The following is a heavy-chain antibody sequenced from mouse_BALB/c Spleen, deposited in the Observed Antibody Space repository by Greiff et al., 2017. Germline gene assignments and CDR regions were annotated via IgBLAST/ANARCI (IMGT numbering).Heavy chain of an antibody. D-gene: IGHD2-2*01. CDR2: IWSGGST. CDR1: GFSLTSYG. CDR3: ARSYGYDGYAMDY. Sequence: VMLVESGPGLVQPSQSLSITCTVSGFSLTSYGVHWVRQSPGKGLEWLGVIWSGGSTDYNAAFISRLSISKDNSKSQVFFKMNSLQANDTAIYYCARSYGYDGYAMDYWGQGTSVTVSS. V-gene: IGHV2-2*02. J-gene: IGHJ4*01.